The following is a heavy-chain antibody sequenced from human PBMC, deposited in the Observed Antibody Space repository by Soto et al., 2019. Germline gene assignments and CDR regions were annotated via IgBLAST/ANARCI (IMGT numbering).Heavy chain of an antibody. V-gene: IGHV1-69*02. CDR3: ASPELIKNAFDI. Sequence: SVKVSCKASGGTFSSYTISWVRQAPGQGLEWMGRIIPILGIANYAQKFQGRVTITADKSTSTAYMELSSLRSEDTAVYYCASPELIKNAFDIWGQGTMVTVSS. CDR1: GGTFSSYT. CDR2: IIPILGIA. J-gene: IGHJ3*02.